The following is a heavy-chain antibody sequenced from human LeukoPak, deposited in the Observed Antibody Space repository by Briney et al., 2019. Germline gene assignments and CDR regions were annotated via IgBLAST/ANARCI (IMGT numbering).Heavy chain of an antibody. CDR3: ASGGFGESASYYFDY. Sequence: SETLSLTCTVSGGSISSYYWSWIRQPPGKGLEWIGYIYYSGSTNYNPSLKSRVTISVDTSKNQFSLKLSSVTAADTAVYYCASGGFGESASYYFDYWGQGTLVTVSS. CDR2: IYYSGST. CDR1: GGSISSYY. J-gene: IGHJ4*02. D-gene: IGHD3-10*01. V-gene: IGHV4-59*01.